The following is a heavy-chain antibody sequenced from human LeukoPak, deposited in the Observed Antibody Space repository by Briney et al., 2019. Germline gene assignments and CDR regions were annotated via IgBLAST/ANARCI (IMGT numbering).Heavy chain of an antibody. CDR2: ISGNAGST. J-gene: IGHJ4*02. V-gene: IGHV3-23*01. Sequence: GGSLRPSCAASGFTLSSYAMSWVRQAPGKGLEWVSLISGNAGSTYYADSVKGRFTISRDITKNTLYLQMNSLRAEDTATYYCXXXXLQXSEWLPPLNYWGQGTLVTVSS. D-gene: IGHD3-3*01. CDR3: XXXXLQXSEWLPPLNY. CDR1: GFTLSSYA.